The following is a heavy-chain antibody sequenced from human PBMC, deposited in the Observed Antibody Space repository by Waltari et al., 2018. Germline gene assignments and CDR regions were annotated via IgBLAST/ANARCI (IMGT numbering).Heavy chain of an antibody. CDR3: ARDRQLGPYSWFDP. V-gene: IGHV1-2*02. CDR1: GYSLTGHY. J-gene: IGHJ5*02. CDR2: VNPKSGDT. D-gene: IGHD4-4*01. Sequence: QVHLVQSGAEVKKPGASVKVSCKASGYSLTGHYLHWLRQAPGQGLEGMGVVNPKSGDTEYAQKVQGRVTMTRDTSIGEAYMDLSSLRPDDTALYYCARDRQLGPYSWFDPWGQGTLVTVSA.